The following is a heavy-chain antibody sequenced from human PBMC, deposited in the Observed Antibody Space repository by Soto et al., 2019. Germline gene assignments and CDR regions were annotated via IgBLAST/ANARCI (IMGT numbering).Heavy chain of an antibody. CDR3: ACPRRESRYFDY. J-gene: IGHJ4*02. V-gene: IGHV4-34*02. CDR2: INYCGSE. Sequence: QVQLQQRGAGLLQPSETLSLPCAIYAGSFSAYYLSWIRQPTGKRLDWIGEINYCGSENYNPSVKIRVTIAVDPSRNQFSLKMSSVTATDTAVYYCACPRRESRYFDYCGQGSLVTVSS. CDR1: AGSFSAYY.